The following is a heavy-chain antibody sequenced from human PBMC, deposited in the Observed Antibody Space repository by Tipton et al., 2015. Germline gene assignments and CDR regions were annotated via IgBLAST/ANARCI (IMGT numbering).Heavy chain of an antibody. Sequence: SLRLSCEASGFFFMDYAMHWARQAPGKGLEWVAVIWFDGSRSVHTESLKGRFTISRDNSNHTLFLHIHSLTDDDTGVYYWAAGATAFEFWGQGTSVTVSS. CDR1: GFFFMDYA. CDR3: AAGATAFEF. J-gene: IGHJ6*01. CDR2: IWFDGSRS. D-gene: IGHD2-21*02. V-gene: IGHV3-33*03.